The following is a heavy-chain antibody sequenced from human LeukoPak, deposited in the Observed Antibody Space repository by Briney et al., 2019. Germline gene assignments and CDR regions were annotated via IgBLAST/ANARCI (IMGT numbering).Heavy chain of an antibody. CDR2: IYYSGST. J-gene: IGHJ6*02. CDR3: ARDDGPYGMDV. CDR1: GGSISSGGYY. V-gene: IGHV4-31*03. Sequence: SETLSLTCTVSGGSISSGGYYWSWMRQHLGKGLEWIGYIYYSGSTYYNPSLKSRVTISVDTSKNQFSLKLSSVTAADTAVYYCARDDGPYGMDVWGQGTKVTVSS.